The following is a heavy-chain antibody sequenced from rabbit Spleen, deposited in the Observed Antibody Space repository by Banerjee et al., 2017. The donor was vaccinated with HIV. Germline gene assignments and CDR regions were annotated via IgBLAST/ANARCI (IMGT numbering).Heavy chain of an antibody. V-gene: IGHV1S40*01. CDR3: AREYNDVGNWDL. Sequence: QSLEESGGDLVKPGASLTLTCTASGFTLSGYWIFWVRQAPGKGLELVACIYTGDGRIRYASWAKGRFTISKTSSTTVTLQMTSLTAADTATYFCAREYNDVGNWDLWGPGTLVTVS. CDR2: IYTGDGRI. J-gene: IGHJ4*01. D-gene: IGHD2-1*01. CDR1: GFTLSGYW.